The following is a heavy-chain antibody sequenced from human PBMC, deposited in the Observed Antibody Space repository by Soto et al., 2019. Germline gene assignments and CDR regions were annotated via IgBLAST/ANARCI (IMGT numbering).Heavy chain of an antibody. D-gene: IGHD6-13*01. J-gene: IGHJ5*02. CDR2: INHSGST. V-gene: IGHV4-34*01. CDR3: ASGRTPVYSSSWYGWFDP. CDR1: GGSFSGYY. Sequence: SETLSLTCAVYGGSFSGYYWSWIRQPPGKGLEWIGEINHSGSTNYNPSLKSRVTISVDTSKNQFSLKLSSVTAADTAVYYCASGRTPVYSSSWYGWFDPWGQGTLVTVSS.